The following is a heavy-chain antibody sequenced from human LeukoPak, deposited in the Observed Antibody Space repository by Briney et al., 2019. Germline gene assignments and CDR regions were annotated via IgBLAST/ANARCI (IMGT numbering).Heavy chain of an antibody. CDR2: INSDGSST. D-gene: IGHD6-13*01. CDR1: GFTFSSYW. Sequence: GGSLRLSCAASGFTFSSYWMHWVRQAPGKGLVWVSRINSDGSSTTYADSVKGRFTTSRDNAKNALYLQMNSLRAEDTAVYYCAPTRGSSSWPFDYWGQGTLVTVSS. V-gene: IGHV3-74*01. CDR3: APTRGSSSWPFDY. J-gene: IGHJ4*02.